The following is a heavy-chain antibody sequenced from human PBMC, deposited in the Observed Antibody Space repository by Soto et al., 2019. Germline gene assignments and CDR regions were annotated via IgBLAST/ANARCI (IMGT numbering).Heavy chain of an antibody. CDR3: AKGSKGAVPTATFDY. CDR2: ISGSGGST. CDR1: GFTFSSYA. V-gene: IGHV3-23*01. Sequence: GGSLRLSCAASGFTFSSYAMSWVRQAPGKGLEWVSGISGSGGSTDYTDSVKGRFTISRDNSKNTLYLQMNSLRAEDTAVYYCAKGSKGAVPTATFDYWSQGTLVTVSS. D-gene: IGHD2-2*01. J-gene: IGHJ4*02.